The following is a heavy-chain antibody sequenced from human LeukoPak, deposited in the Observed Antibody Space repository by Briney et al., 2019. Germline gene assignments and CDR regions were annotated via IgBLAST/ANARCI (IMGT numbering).Heavy chain of an antibody. CDR2: FSSSSGTI. D-gene: IGHD5-18*01. J-gene: IGHJ4*02. V-gene: IGHV3-48*01. CDR1: GYIFSNYN. CDR3: ARALGYSYGYAVDY. Sequence: RGALRLSCAASGYIFSNYNMTWVRQTPGQGLDWLSYFSSSSGTIYYADSVNGGFTISGDNAKNSLYRQMNSLRAEDTAVYYCARALGYSYGYAVDYWGQGTLVTVSS.